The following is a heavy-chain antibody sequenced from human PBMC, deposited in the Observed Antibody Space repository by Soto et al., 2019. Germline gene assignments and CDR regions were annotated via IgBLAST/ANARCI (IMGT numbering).Heavy chain of an antibody. CDR1: GFTVSSNY. Sequence: GGSLRLSCAASGFTVSSNYMSWVRQAPGKGLEWVSVIYSGGSTYYADSVKGRFTISRDNSKNTRYLQMNSLRAEVTAVDACARVMSGHSSSWSFDDWGQGTLVTVSS. J-gene: IGHJ4*02. D-gene: IGHD6-13*01. CDR2: IYSGGST. CDR3: ARVMSGHSSSWSFDD. V-gene: IGHV3-53*01.